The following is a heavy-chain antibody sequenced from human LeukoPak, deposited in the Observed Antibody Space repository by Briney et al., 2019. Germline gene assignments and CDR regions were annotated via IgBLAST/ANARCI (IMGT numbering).Heavy chain of an antibody. CDR1: GASISSSGSY. D-gene: IGHD1-7*01. CDR3: ARERSVGLGTSYYHYGVDV. CDR2: IYYTGSI. V-gene: IGHV4-31*03. Sequence: SQTLSLTCTVSGASISSSGSYWTCIRQHPGKGLEWIAYIYYTGSIYYNPSLKSRVTMSVDTSKNQFSLKLNSVTAADTAVYYCARERSVGLGTSYYHYGVDVWGQGSSVSVSS. J-gene: IGHJ6*02.